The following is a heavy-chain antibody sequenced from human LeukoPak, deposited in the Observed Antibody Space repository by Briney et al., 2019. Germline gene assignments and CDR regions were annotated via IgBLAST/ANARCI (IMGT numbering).Heavy chain of an antibody. CDR3: ARDRGRYYMDV. J-gene: IGHJ6*03. V-gene: IGHV3-23*01. D-gene: IGHD6-25*01. Sequence: GGTLRLSCAASGFTFSSYGMSWVRQAPGKGLEWVSAISGGGGSTYYADSVKGRFTISRDNSKNTLYLQMNSLRAGDTAVYYCARDRGRYYMDVWGKGTTVTISS. CDR2: ISGGGGST. CDR1: GFTFSSYG.